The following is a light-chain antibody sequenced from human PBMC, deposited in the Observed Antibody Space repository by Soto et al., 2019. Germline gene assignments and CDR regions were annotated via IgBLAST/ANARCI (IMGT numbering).Light chain of an antibody. J-gene: IGKJ2*01. CDR1: QSLVYSDGNTY. CDR3: LQGTHWPPGT. V-gene: IGKV2D-30*01. CDR2: KVS. Sequence: DVVMTQSPLSLPVTLGQPASISCRSSQSLVYSDGNTYLNWFQQGPCQSPRRLLYKVSKWVSGVPDRFSGSGSGTDFTLKISRVEAEDVGVYYCLQGTHWPPGTFGQGTKLEIK.